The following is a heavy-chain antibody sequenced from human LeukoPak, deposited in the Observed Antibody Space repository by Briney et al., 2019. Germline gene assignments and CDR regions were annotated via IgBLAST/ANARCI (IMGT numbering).Heavy chain of an antibody. CDR1: GGSFSGYY. J-gene: IGHJ4*02. CDR3: ARGLILPSYDSSGSSYYFDY. D-gene: IGHD3-22*01. Sequence: SETLSLTCAVYGGSFSGYYWSWIRQPPGKGLEWIGEINHSGSTNYNPSLKSRVTISVDTSKNQFSLKLSSVTAADTAVYYCARGLILPSYDSSGSSYYFDYWGQGTLVTVSS. V-gene: IGHV4-34*01. CDR2: INHSGST.